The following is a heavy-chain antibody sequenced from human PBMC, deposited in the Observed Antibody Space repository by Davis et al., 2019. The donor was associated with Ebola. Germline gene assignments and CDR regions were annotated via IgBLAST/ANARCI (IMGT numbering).Heavy chain of an antibody. J-gene: IGHJ4*02. D-gene: IGHD6-13*01. CDR3: TTRGIAERAGFGD. CDR2: IKSKTDGGTT. Sequence: PGGSLRLSCAASGFTFSNAWMSWVRQAPGKGLEWVGRIKSKTDGGTTDYAAPVKGRFTISRDDSKNTLYLQMNSLKTEDAAVYYCTTRGIAERAGFGDWGQGTLVTVSS. CDR1: GFTFSNAW. V-gene: IGHV3-15*01.